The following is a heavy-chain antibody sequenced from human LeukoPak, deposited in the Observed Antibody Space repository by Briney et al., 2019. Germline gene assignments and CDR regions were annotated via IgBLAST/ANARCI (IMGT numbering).Heavy chain of an antibody. V-gene: IGHV1-8*01. Sequence: GESLKVSCKASGYTFTSYDINWVRQATGQGLEWMGWMNPNSGNTGYAQKFQGRVTMTRNTSISTAYMELSSLRSEDTAVYYCARRTMWDTNGWLSPDYWGQGTLVTVSS. CDR1: GYTFTSYD. CDR2: MNPNSGNT. CDR3: ARRTMWDTNGWLSPDY. D-gene: IGHD6-19*01. J-gene: IGHJ4*02.